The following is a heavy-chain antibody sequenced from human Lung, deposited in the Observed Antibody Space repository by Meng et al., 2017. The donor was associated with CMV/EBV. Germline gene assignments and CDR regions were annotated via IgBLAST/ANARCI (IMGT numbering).Heavy chain of an antibody. CDR1: GFTVSNHY. V-gene: IGHV3-53*01. CDR2: LYSHGST. D-gene: IGHD5-18*01. CDR3: ARVPRRFSYGYVDC. Sequence: AASGFTVSNHYMSWVRQAPGKGLEWVSFLYSHGSTYYADSVKGRFTISRDNSKNSLYLQMNSLTAEDTAVYYCARVPRRFSYGYVDCWGQGTLVTVSS. J-gene: IGHJ4*02.